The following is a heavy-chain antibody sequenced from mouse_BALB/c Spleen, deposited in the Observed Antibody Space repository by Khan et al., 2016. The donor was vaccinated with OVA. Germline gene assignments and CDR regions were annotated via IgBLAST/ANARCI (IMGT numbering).Heavy chain of an antibody. CDR1: GYTFTSYT. D-gene: IGHD2-5*01. J-gene: IGHJ3*01. Sequence: QVQLKQSGAELARPGASVKMSCKASGYTFTSYTIHWIKKRPGQGLEWIGYINPSNGYTNYNQKFKDKATLTTDKSSTTAYLQLSSLTSDDSAVXYCVRDGAYHSNDGCFAYWGQGTLVTVSA. V-gene: IGHV1-4*01. CDR2: INPSNGYT. CDR3: VRDGAYHSNDGCFAY.